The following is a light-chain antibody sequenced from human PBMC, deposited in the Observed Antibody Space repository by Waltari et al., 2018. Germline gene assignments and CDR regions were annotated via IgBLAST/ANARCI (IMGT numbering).Light chain of an antibody. CDR2: AAS. CDR3: QEYNSAPYT. J-gene: IGKJ2*01. V-gene: IGKV1-27*01. Sequence: DIQMAQSPSSLSASVGDRVTITCRASQDITNFLVWYQQKPGKAPKLLIYAASTLQPGVPSRFSGSVSWTHFTLTISSLQPEDVATYYCQEYNSAPYTFGQGTKLEIK. CDR1: QDITNF.